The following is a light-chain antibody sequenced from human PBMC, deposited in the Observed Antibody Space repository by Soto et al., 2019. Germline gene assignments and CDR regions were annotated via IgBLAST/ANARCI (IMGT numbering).Light chain of an antibody. CDR3: QQYDTSPLT. CDR1: HSVSSSY. Sequence: DIVLTQSPGTLSLSPGERATLSCRASHSVSSSYLAWYQQKPGQAPRLLIYGPSNRATGIPDRFSGSGSATDFTLTISRLEPEDFAVYYCQQYDTSPLTFAGGTKVDIK. J-gene: IGKJ4*01. CDR2: GPS. V-gene: IGKV3-20*01.